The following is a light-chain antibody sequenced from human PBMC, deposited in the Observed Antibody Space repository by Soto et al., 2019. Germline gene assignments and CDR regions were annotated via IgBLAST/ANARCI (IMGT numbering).Light chain of an antibody. V-gene: IGLV1-40*01. J-gene: IGLJ1*01. CDR2: GDS. Sequence: QSVLTQPPSVSGAPGQMVTISCTGSSCNIGAGIGAYWYQQLPGTAPKLLIYGDSNRPSGVPDRFSGSRSGTSASLAITGLQAEDEADYYCSSYAGSSNVSGTGTKVTVL. CDR1: SCNIGAGIG. CDR3: SSYAGSSNV.